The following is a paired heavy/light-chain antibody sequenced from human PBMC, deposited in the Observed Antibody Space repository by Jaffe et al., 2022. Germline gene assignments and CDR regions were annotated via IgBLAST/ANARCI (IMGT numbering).Heavy chain of an antibody. D-gene: IGHD2-15*01. CDR2: ISGSGATT. CDR1: GFTFSTYA. V-gene: IGHV3-23*01. CDR3: AKDGMTTTTRDDAFDM. Sequence: EVQLLESGGALVQPGGSLRLSCAASGFTFSTYAMSWVRQAPGKGLEWVSVISGSGATTFYADSVKGRFTISRDNSKNTLYLQMNSLRADDTALYYCAKDGMTTTTRDDAFDMWGQGTMVTVSS. J-gene: IGHJ3*02.
Light chain of an antibody. CDR3: LQHNSFPPWT. CDR2: AAS. Sequence: DIQMTQSPSSLSASVGDRVTITCRASQGIRNDLGWYQQKPGKAPKRLIYAASSLQSGVPSRFSGSGSGTEFTLTISSLQPEDFATYYCLQHNSFPPWTFGQGTKVEI. CDR1: QGIRND. J-gene: IGKJ1*01. V-gene: IGKV1-17*01.